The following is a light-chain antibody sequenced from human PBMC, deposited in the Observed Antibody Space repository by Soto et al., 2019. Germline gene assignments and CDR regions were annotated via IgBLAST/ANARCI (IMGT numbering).Light chain of an antibody. Sequence: QSALTQPASVSGSPGQSITISCTGTSSDVGSYNLVSWYQQHPGKAPKLVIYDVNKRPSGVSNRFSGSKSGNTASLTISGPQAEDEADYYCCSYAGSSTWVFGGGTKLTVL. V-gene: IGLV2-23*02. J-gene: IGLJ3*02. CDR3: CSYAGSSTWV. CDR2: DVN. CDR1: SSDVGSYNL.